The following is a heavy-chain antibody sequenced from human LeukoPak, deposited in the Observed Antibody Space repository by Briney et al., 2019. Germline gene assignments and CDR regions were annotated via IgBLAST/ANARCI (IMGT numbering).Heavy chain of an antibody. CDR3: ARHPRGYCSSTSCYGGDWVYFSY. J-gene: IGHJ4*02. Sequence: SETLSLTCTVSGDSISSYYWSWIRQPPGKGLEWIGYIYYSGSTNYNPSLKSRVTISVDTSKNQFSLKLSSVTAADTAVYYCARHPRGYCSSTSCYGGDWVYFSYWGQGTLVTVSS. D-gene: IGHD2-2*01. V-gene: IGHV4-59*08. CDR2: IYYSGST. CDR1: GDSISSYY.